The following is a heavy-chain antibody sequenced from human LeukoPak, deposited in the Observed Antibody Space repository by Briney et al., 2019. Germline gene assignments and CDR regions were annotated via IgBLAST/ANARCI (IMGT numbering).Heavy chain of an antibody. CDR2: IYSGDIT. V-gene: IGHV3-66*01. J-gene: IGHJ4*02. CDR3: ARATVTLFDY. D-gene: IGHD4-17*01. CDR1: GFTVSSKY. Sequence: PGGSLRLSCAASGFTVSSKYMSWVRQAPGKGLEWVSVIYSGDITYYADSVKGRFTISRDNSTNTLFLQMNSLRAEDTAVYYCARATVTLFDYWGQGTLVTVSS.